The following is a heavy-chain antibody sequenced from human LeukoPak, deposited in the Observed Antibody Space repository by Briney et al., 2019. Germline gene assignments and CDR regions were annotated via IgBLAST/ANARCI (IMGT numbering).Heavy chain of an antibody. J-gene: IGHJ4*02. Sequence: PGGSLRHSCAASGFTFSNNWMTWVRRAPGKGLEWVASVKKDESEKYYVDSVKGRFTISRDNAKNSLYLQMNSLRVEDTAVYYCARGPPYGSLSDYFDYWGQGTLVTVSS. V-gene: IGHV3-7*01. CDR3: ARGPPYGSLSDYFDY. D-gene: IGHD3-10*01. CDR1: GFTFSNNW. CDR2: VKKDESEK.